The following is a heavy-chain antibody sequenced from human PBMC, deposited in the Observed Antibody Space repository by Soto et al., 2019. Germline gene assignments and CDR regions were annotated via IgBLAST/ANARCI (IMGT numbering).Heavy chain of an antibody. CDR2: IGTSETIR. CDR1: GFTFSGYE. D-gene: IGHD3-16*01. Sequence: EVRLEESGGGLVQPGGPLRLSCAASGFTFSGYEMNWVRQVPGKGLQWVSYIGTSETIRYYADSVKGRFTISRDNAKNSLYLQMNSLRAEDTAIYYCARETLTLFGGVRDNVYYGMDVWGPGTTVTVSS. CDR3: ARETLTLFGGVRDNVYYGMDV. J-gene: IGHJ6*02. V-gene: IGHV3-48*03.